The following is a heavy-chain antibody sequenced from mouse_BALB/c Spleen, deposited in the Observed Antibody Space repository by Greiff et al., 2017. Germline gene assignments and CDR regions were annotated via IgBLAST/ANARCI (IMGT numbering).Heavy chain of an antibody. Sequence: EVQVVESGGGLVKPGGSLKLSCAASGFTFSSYAMSWVRQSPEKRLEWVAEISSGGSYTYYPDTVTGRFTISRDNAKNTLYLEMSSLRSEDTAMYYCARDRDYWGQGTTLTVSS. CDR3: ARDRDY. J-gene: IGHJ2*01. V-gene: IGHV5-9-4*01. CDR1: GFTFSSYA. CDR2: ISSGGSYT.